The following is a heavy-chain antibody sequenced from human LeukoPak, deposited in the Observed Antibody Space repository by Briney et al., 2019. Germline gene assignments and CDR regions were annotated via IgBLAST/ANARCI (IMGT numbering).Heavy chain of an antibody. J-gene: IGHJ4*02. CDR2: ISGSGGST. D-gene: IGHD3-22*01. Sequence: GGSLRLSCAASGFTFSSYAMSWVRQAPGKGLEWVSAISGSGGSTYYADSVKGRFTISRDNSKNALYLQMNSLRAGDTAVYYCAKDPPSNYYDRSGYLDYWGQGTLVTVSS. CDR3: AKDPPSNYYDRSGYLDY. V-gene: IGHV3-23*01. CDR1: GFTFSSYA.